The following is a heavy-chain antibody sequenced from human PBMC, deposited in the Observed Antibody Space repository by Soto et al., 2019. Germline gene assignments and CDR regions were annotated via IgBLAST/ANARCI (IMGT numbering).Heavy chain of an antibody. CDR2: INPNSGGT. V-gene: IGHV1-2*04. Sequence: AASVKVSCKASGYTFTGYYMHWVRQAPGQGLEWMGWINPNSGGTNYAQKFQGWVTMTRDTSISTAYMELSRLRSDDTAVYYCARSGYGDYYYYYGMDVWGQGTTVTVSS. CDR3: ARSGYGDYYYYYGMDV. CDR1: GYTFTGYY. J-gene: IGHJ6*02. D-gene: IGHD4-17*01.